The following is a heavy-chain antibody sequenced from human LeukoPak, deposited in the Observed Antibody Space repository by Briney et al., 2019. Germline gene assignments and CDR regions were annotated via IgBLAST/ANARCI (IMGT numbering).Heavy chain of an antibody. CDR1: GGSISSYY. Sequence: PSETLSLTCTVSGGSISSYYWSWIRQPPGKGLEWIGYIYYSGTTNYNPSLKSRVTISVDTSKNQFSLKLSSVTAADTTVYYCARGVYIAAAQYGYWGQGTLVTVSS. CDR3: ARGVYIAAAQYGY. J-gene: IGHJ4*02. V-gene: IGHV4-59*01. CDR2: IYYSGTT. D-gene: IGHD6-13*01.